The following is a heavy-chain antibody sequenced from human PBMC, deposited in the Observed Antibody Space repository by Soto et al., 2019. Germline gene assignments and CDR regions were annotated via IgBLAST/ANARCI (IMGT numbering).Heavy chain of an antibody. CDR2: ISAYNGNT. CDR1: GYTFITFG. Sequence: ASVKVSCKASGYTFITFGISWVRQAPGQGLEWMGWISAYNGNTNYAQKLQGRVTMTTDTSTSTAYMELRSLGSDDTAVYYCARDRGSCTNGVCYTDDYYGMDVWGQGTTVTVSS. V-gene: IGHV1-18*01. CDR3: ARDRGSCTNGVCYTDDYYGMDV. J-gene: IGHJ6*02. D-gene: IGHD2-8*01.